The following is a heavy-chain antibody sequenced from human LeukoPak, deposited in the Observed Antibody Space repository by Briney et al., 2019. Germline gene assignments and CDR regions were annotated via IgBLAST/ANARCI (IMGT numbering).Heavy chain of an antibody. CDR1: GGSISSYY. Sequence: SETLSLTCSVSGGSISSYYWSWIRQHPGKGLEWIGYIYYSGSTYYNPSLKSRVTISVDTSKNQFSLKLSSVTAADTAVYYCARETGTMVRWFDPWGQGTLVTVSS. V-gene: IGHV4-59*06. CDR2: IYYSGST. D-gene: IGHD3-10*01. J-gene: IGHJ5*02. CDR3: ARETGTMVRWFDP.